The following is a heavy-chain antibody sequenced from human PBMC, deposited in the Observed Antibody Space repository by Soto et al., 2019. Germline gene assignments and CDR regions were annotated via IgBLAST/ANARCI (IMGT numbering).Heavy chain of an antibody. D-gene: IGHD3-10*01. V-gene: IGHV4-4*07. Sequence: QVHLQESGPGLVKPSETLSLTCSVSGGSISKFYWSWIRKTAGKGLEWLGRVYATGTTDYNPSLSSRVDMSVDRSRKTFSLRLTSVTAADTGMYYCVRDGSKTLRDWFDPWGQGKLVTVSS. J-gene: IGHJ5*02. CDR2: VYATGTT. CDR3: VRDGSKTLRDWFDP. CDR1: GGSISKFY.